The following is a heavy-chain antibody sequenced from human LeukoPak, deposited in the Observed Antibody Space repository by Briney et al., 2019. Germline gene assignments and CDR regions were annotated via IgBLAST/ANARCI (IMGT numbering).Heavy chain of an antibody. Sequence: GGSLRLSCAASGFTVSSNYMSWVRQAPGKGLEWVSVIYSGGSTYYSDSVKGRFTISRDNSKNTLYLQMNSLRAEDMAVYYCASSSSSNQYYYYGMDVWGQGTTVTVSS. CDR3: ASSSSSNQYYYYGMDV. V-gene: IGHV3-53*01. CDR2: IYSGGST. D-gene: IGHD6-13*01. J-gene: IGHJ6*02. CDR1: GFTVSSNY.